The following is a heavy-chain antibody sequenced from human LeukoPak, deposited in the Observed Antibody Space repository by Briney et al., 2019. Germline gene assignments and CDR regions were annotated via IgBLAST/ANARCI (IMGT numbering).Heavy chain of an antibody. J-gene: IGHJ6*03. CDR1: GFTFSSFG. Sequence: QAGGSLRLSCAASGFTFSSFGMNWVRQAPGKGLEWISYISISSSTIYYADSVKGRFTISRDNAKNSLYLQMNSLRAEDTAVYYCARGPDYYFYMDVWGKGTTVTVSS. V-gene: IGHV3-48*01. CDR3: ARGPDYYFYMDV. CDR2: ISISSSTI.